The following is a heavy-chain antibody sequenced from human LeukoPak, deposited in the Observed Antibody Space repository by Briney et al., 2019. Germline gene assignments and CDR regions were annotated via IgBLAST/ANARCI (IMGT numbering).Heavy chain of an antibody. Sequence: GGSLRLSCAASGFTFSSYGMHWVRQAPGKGLEWVAVIWCDGSNKYYADSVKGRFTISRDNSKDTLYLQMNNLRAEDTAVYYCAKDRDIILTGHGMDVWGQGTTVTVSS. V-gene: IGHV3-33*06. D-gene: IGHD3-9*01. CDR3: AKDRDIILTGHGMDV. J-gene: IGHJ6*02. CDR2: IWCDGSNK. CDR1: GFTFSSYG.